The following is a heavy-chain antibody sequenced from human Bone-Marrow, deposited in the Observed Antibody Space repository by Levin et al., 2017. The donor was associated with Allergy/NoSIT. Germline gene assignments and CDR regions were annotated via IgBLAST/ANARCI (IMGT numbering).Heavy chain of an antibody. J-gene: IGHJ4*02. CDR1: GFTFNSYA. CDR3: AKGAGWVAGAVALI. Sequence: GGSLRLSCAASGFTFNSYALSWVRQAPGKGLEWVSAISGSGSSTYYADSVKGRFTISRDNSKTTLYLQMHSLRAEDTAVYYCAKGAGWVAGAVALIWGQGTLVTVSS. V-gene: IGHV3-23*01. D-gene: IGHD6-19*01. CDR2: ISGSGSST.